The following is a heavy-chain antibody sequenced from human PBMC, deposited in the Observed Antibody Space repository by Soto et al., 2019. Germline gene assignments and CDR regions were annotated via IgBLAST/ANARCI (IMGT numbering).Heavy chain of an antibody. CDR1: GFSFSNYG. CDR2: LWNDGSIE. J-gene: IGHJ4*02. Sequence: HVQLVESGGGAVQPGRSLRLSCEASGFSFSNYGMHWVRQAPGKGLEWVAVLWNDGSIEYYADSVKGRFTISRDNARNTLYLQMSGLRADDTAVYYCARDSGDSSGYYELDYWGQGTLVTVS. D-gene: IGHD3-22*01. V-gene: IGHV3-33*01. CDR3: ARDSGDSSGYYELDY.